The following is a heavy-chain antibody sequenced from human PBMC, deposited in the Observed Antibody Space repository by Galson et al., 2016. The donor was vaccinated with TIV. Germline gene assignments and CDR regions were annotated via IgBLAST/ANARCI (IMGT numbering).Heavy chain of an antibody. CDR2: ISGSGSP. J-gene: IGHJ5*02. Sequence: TLSLTCSVSGDSIGRSDYYWRWIRQNPGQGLEWIGYISGSGSPYYNSALKRRVTMVVDTPKNQFSPKLTSMTAADTAVYYWVRETKRGVWFDAWGQGSLVTVSS. D-gene: IGHD2-8*01. V-gene: IGHV4-31*03. CDR3: VRETKRGVWFDA. CDR1: GDSIGRSDYY.